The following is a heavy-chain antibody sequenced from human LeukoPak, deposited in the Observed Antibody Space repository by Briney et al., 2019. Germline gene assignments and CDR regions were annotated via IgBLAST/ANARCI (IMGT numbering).Heavy chain of an antibody. V-gene: IGHV4-59*01. CDR2: IYYSGST. CDR3: ARVGGDPYYYYYYYMDV. J-gene: IGHJ6*03. CDR1: GGSISSYY. D-gene: IGHD4-17*01. Sequence: WETLSLTCTVSGGSISSYYWSWIRQPPGKGLEWIGYIYYSGSTNYNPSLKSRVTISVDTSKNQFSLKLSSVTAADTAVYYCARVGGDPYYYYYYYMDVWGKGTTVTVSS.